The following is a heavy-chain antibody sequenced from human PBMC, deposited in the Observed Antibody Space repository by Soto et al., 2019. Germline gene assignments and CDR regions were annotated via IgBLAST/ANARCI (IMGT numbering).Heavy chain of an antibody. Sequence: SETLSLTCTVSGGSISSYYWSWIRQPPGKGLEWIGYIYYSGSTNYNPSLKSRVTISVDTSKNQFSLKLSSVTAADTAVYYCARGYHGYYALRVDWFDPWGQGTLVTVSS. J-gene: IGHJ5*02. V-gene: IGHV4-59*01. D-gene: IGHD3-10*01. CDR2: IYYSGST. CDR3: ARGYHGYYALRVDWFDP. CDR1: GGSISSYY.